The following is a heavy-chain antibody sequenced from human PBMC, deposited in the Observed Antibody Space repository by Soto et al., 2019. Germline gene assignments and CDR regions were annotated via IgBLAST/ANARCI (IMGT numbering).Heavy chain of an antibody. CDR1: GDSMSSGSYY. V-gene: IGHV4-31*03. CDR3: ARDADGGGYYYND. Sequence: PSETLSLTCSVSGDSMSSGSYYWSWIRQHPGKGLEWIGYIYNSGATYYNPYLKSRVTISVDTSKNQFSLKLSSVTAADTAVYYCARDADGGGYYYNDWGQGTMVT. D-gene: IGHD3-22*01. CDR2: IYNSGAT. J-gene: IGHJ4*02.